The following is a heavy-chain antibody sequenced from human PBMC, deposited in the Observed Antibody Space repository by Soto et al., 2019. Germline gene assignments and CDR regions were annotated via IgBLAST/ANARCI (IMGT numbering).Heavy chain of an antibody. D-gene: IGHD3-3*01. CDR1: GGSISSSSYY. V-gene: IGHV4-39*01. CDR3: ARHSGPYYDFWSGPYYYYGMDV. J-gene: IGHJ6*02. Sequence: PSETLSLTCTVSGGSISSSSYYWGWIRQPPGKGLEWIGSIYYSGSTYYNPSLKSRVTISVDTSKNQFSLKLSSVTAADTAVYYCARHSGPYYDFWSGPYYYYGMDVWGQGTTVTVSS. CDR2: IYYSGST.